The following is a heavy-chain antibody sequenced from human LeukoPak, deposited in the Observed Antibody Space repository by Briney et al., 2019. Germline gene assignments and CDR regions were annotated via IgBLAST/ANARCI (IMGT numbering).Heavy chain of an antibody. CDR2: IKSKTDGGTT. CDR1: GFTFSNAW. D-gene: IGHD3-10*01. Sequence: GGSLRLSCAASGFTFSNAWMSWVRQAPGKGLEWVGRIKSKTDGGTTDYAAPVKGRFTISRDDSKNTLYLQMNSLKTEDTAVYYCTTDSATYYYGSGSYYNVLDFDYWGQGTLVTVSS. V-gene: IGHV3-15*01. J-gene: IGHJ4*02. CDR3: TTDSATYYYGSGSYYNVLDFDY.